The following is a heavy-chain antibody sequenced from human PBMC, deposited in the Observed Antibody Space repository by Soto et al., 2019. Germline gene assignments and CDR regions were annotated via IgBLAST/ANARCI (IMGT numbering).Heavy chain of an antibody. J-gene: IGHJ4*02. CDR3: ARSHPLDGSIYNYYFEF. Sequence: SETLSLTCTVSGGSIGSFYWSWIRQPAGGTLEWIGYIYASGTTTYNPSLESRVTMSVDMPTNEFSLDLTSVTAADTAVYYCARSHPLDGSIYNYYFEFWGQGTLVTVSS. V-gene: IGHV4-59*01. D-gene: IGHD3-3*02. CDR1: GGSIGSFY. CDR2: IYASGTT.